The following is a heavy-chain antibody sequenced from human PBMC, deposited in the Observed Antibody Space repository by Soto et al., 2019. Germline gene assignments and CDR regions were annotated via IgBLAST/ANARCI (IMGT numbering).Heavy chain of an antibody. D-gene: IGHD1-7*01. CDR3: ARRARTATTNWGAFDI. CDR1: GFTFSNYV. CDR2: ISYSADKT. J-gene: IGHJ3*02. Sequence: GGSLRLSCAASGFTFSNYVMNWVRQAPGKGLEWVSTISYSADKTFYADSVKGRFTISRDNSRDTLFLQMNSLRADDAAVYYCARRARTATTNWGAFDIWGQGTMVTVSS. V-gene: IGHV3-23*01.